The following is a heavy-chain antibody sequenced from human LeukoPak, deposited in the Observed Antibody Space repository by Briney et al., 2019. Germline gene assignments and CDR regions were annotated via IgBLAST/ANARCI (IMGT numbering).Heavy chain of an antibody. D-gene: IGHD3-9*01. V-gene: IGHV1-69*04. J-gene: IGHJ3*02. CDR3: ARDRYDILTGDAFDI. CDR1: GGTFSSYA. Sequence: SVKVSCKASGGTFSSYAISWVQQAPGQGLEWMGRIIPILGIANYAQKFQGRVTITADKSTSTAYMELSSLRSEDTAVYYCARDRYDILTGDAFDIWGQGTMVTVSS. CDR2: IIPILGIA.